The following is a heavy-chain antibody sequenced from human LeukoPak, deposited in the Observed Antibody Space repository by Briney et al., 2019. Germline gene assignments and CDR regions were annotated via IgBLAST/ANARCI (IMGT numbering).Heavy chain of an antibody. V-gene: IGHV3-21*01. CDR1: GFTFSSYS. J-gene: IGHJ4*02. Sequence: GGSLRLSCAASGFTFSSYSMNWVRQAPGKGLEWVSSISISSYIYYADSVKGRFTISIDNAKNSLYLQMNTLRAEDTAVHYCASEWQYCTNGVCAPSPLDYWGQGTLVTVSS. CDR3: ASEWQYCTNGVCAPSPLDY. CDR2: ISISSYI. D-gene: IGHD2-8*01.